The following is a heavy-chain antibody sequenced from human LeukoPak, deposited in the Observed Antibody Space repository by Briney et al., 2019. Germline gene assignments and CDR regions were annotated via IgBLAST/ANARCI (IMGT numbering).Heavy chain of an antibody. Sequence: PGGSLRLSCAASGFTFSSYTINWVRQAPGKGLEWVSSISSSSSYIYYADSVEGRFTISRDNAKNSLYLQMNSLRAEDTAVYYCAREIDIRWLRFSSYYYYYYMDVWGKGTTVTVSS. CDR1: GFTFSSYT. V-gene: IGHV3-21*01. D-gene: IGHD5-12*01. CDR3: AREIDIRWLRFSSYYYYYYMDV. J-gene: IGHJ6*03. CDR2: ISSSSSYI.